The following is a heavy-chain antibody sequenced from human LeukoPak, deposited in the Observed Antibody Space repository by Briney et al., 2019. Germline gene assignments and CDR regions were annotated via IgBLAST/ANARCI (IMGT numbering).Heavy chain of an antibody. CDR3: ARGGEIAVAEFDY. J-gene: IGHJ4*02. D-gene: IGHD6-19*01. CDR2: INWNGGST. Sequence: GGSLRLSCAASGFTFDDYGMSWVRQAPGKGLEWVSGINWNGGSTGYADSVKGRFTISRDNAKNTLYLQMNSLRAEDTAVYYCARGGEIAVAEFDYWGQGTLVTVSS. V-gene: IGHV3-20*04. CDR1: GFTFDDYG.